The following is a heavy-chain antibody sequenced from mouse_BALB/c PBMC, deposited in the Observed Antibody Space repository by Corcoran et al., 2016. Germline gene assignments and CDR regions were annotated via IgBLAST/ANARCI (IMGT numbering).Heavy chain of an antibody. CDR2: INPRSGGT. CDR1: GYTFTDYN. CDR3: ARGYGSSYWYFDV. J-gene: IGHJ1*01. V-gene: IGHV1-18*01. D-gene: IGHD1-1*01. Sequence: EVLLQQSGPELVKPGASVKIPCKASGYTFTDYNMDWVKQSHGKSLEWIGDINPRSGGTIYNQTFKGKATLTVDKSSSTAYMELLSLTSEDSAVYYCARGYGSSYWYFDVWGAGTTVTVSS.